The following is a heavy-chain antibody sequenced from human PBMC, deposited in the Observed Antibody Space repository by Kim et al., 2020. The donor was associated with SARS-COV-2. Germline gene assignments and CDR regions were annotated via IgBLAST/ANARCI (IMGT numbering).Heavy chain of an antibody. D-gene: IGHD1-26*01. CDR2: IYYSGST. Sequence: SETLSLTCTVSGGFISSYYWSWIRQPPGKGLEWIGYIYYSGSTNYNPSLKSRVTISVDTSKNQFSLKLSSVTAADTAVYYCARAVGAMRYAFEIWGQGTMVTVSS. V-gene: IGHV4-59*13. J-gene: IGHJ3*02. CDR1: GGFISSYY. CDR3: ARAVGAMRYAFEI.